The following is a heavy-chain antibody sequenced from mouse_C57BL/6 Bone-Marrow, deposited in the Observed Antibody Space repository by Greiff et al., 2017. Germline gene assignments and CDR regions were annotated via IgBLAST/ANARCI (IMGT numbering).Heavy chain of an antibody. CDR3: TKGRVVATGFDY. D-gene: IGHD1-1*01. CDR2: IYPGNSDT. CDR1: GYTFTSYW. V-gene: IGHV1-5*01. J-gene: IGHJ2*01. Sequence: EVQLQQSGTVLARPGASVKMSCKTSGYTFTSYWMHWVKQRPGQGLEWIGAIYPGNSDTSYNQKFKGKAKLTAVTSASTAYMELSSLTNEDSAVDNCTKGRVVATGFDYWDRGTTLTVSA.